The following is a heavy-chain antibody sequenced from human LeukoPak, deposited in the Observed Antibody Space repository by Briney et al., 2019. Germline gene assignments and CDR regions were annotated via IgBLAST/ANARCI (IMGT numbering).Heavy chain of an antibody. J-gene: IGHJ4*02. V-gene: IGHV1-2*02. CDR1: GYTFTGSY. CDR3: ARARALDY. Sequence: SVKVSCKASGYTFTGSYIYWVRQAPGQGLEWMGWINPNSGDTNYVQRFQGRVTMTRDTSINTAYMELSRLRSDDTAMYYCARARALDYWGQGTLVIVSS. CDR2: INPNSGDT.